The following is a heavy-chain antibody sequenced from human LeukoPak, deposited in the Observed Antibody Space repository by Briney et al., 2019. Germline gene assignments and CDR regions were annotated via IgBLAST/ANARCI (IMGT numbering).Heavy chain of an antibody. V-gene: IGHV6-1*01. J-gene: IGHJ4*02. D-gene: IGHD6-19*01. CDR3: ARSDSGWYDY. Sequence: SETLSLTCAISGDCVSSNSAAWNWIRQSPSGGLGWMRKTNYRSQCAEDYPESVTSRKTSTPYTSKNQFSSRLTSVTPEETAVFYCARSDSGWYDYWGQGTLVTVST. CDR2: TNYRSQCAE. CDR1: GDCVSSNSAA.